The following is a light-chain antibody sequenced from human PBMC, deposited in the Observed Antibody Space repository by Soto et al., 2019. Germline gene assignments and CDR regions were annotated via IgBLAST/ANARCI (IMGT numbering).Light chain of an antibody. J-gene: IGLJ2*01. CDR1: SSNIGAGYD. Sequence: QSVLTQPPSVSGAPGQRVTISCTGSSSNIGAGYDVHWYQQLPGTAPKLLIYGNSNRPSGVPDRFSGSKSGTSASLAITGRLADDEADYYCQSYDSSLRVSVFGGGTKLTVL. V-gene: IGLV1-40*01. CDR2: GNS. CDR3: QSYDSSLRVSV.